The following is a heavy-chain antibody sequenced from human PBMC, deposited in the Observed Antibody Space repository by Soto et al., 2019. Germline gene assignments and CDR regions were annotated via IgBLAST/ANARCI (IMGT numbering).Heavy chain of an antibody. J-gene: IGHJ5*02. CDR3: ARVPDR. CDR1: GGSISSGGYS. Sequence: SETLSLTCAVSGGSISSGGYSWSWIRQTPGKGLEWIGYIYHSGSTYYNPSLKIRVTISVDRSKNQFSLKLSSVTAADTAVYYCARVPDRWGQGTLVTVSS. V-gene: IGHV4-30-2*01. CDR2: IYHSGST. D-gene: IGHD2-2*01.